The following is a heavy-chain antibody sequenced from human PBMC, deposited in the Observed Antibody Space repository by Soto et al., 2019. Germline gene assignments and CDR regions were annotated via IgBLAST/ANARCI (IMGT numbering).Heavy chain of an antibody. Sequence: SETLSLTCAVYGGSFSGYYWSWIRQPPGKGLEWIGEINHSGSTNYNPCLKSGVTISVDTSKNQFSLKLSSVNAADTAVYYCARGQRRERPKENRFDPWGQGTLVTVSS. CDR3: ARGQRRERPKENRFDP. J-gene: IGHJ5*02. D-gene: IGHD1-26*01. V-gene: IGHV4-34*01. CDR1: GGSFSGYY. CDR2: INHSGST.